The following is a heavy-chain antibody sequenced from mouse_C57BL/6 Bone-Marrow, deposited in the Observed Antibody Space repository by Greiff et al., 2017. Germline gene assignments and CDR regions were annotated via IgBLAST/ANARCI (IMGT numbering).Heavy chain of an antibody. CDR1: GYSFTGYY. Sequence: EVKVVESGPELVKPGASVKISCKASGYSFTGYYMNWVKQSPEKSLEWIGEINPSTGGTTYNQKFKAKATLTVDKSSSTAYMQLKSLTSEDSAVYYCARLGSNYVFDYWGQGTTLTVSS. J-gene: IGHJ2*01. V-gene: IGHV1-42*01. D-gene: IGHD2-5*01. CDR2: INPSTGGT. CDR3: ARLGSNYVFDY.